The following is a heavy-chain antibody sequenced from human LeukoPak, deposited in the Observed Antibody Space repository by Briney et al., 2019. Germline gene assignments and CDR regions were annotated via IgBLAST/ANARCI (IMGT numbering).Heavy chain of an antibody. D-gene: IGHD3-16*01. J-gene: IGHJ4*02. CDR2: ISYDGSNK. V-gene: IGHV3-30*04. Sequence: GGSLRLSCAASGFTFSSYAMHWVRQAPGKGLEWVAVISYDGSNKYYADSVKGRFTISRDNSTNTLYLQMNSLRAEDTAVYYCAKDPPHVSWLFDYWGQGTLVTVSS. CDR1: GFTFSSYA. CDR3: AKDPPHVSWLFDY.